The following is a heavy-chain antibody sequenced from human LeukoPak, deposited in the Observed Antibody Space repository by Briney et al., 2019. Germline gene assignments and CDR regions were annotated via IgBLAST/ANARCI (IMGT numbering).Heavy chain of an antibody. CDR3: ARDPPYSGSYYGFDY. V-gene: IGHV3-48*02. Sequence: GGSLRLSCAASGFTFSSYCMNWVRQAPGKGLEWVSYISSSSSTIYYADSVKGRFTISRDNAKNSLYLQMNSLRDEDTAVYYCARDPPYSGSYYGFDYWGQGTLVTVSS. CDR1: GFTFSSYC. D-gene: IGHD1-26*01. J-gene: IGHJ4*02. CDR2: ISSSSSTI.